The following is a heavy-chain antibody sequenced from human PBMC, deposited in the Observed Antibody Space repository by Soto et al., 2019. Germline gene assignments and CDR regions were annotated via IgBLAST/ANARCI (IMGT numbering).Heavy chain of an antibody. D-gene: IGHD3-22*01. J-gene: IGHJ3*02. V-gene: IGHV1-69*13. Sequence: ASVKVSCKASGGTFSSYAISWVRQAPGQGLEWMGGIIPIFGTANYAQKFQGRVTITADESTSTAYMELSSLRSEDTAVYYCATGYDSSGYYPHPDAFDIWGQGTMVTVSS. CDR2: IIPIFGTA. CDR1: GGTFSSYA. CDR3: ATGYDSSGYYPHPDAFDI.